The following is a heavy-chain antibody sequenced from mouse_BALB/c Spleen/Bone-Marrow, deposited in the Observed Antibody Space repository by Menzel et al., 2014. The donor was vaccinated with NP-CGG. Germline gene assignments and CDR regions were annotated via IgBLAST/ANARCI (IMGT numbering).Heavy chain of an antibody. V-gene: IGHV1S41*01. CDR3: ARDDYAY. CDR2: IAPGSGST. Sequence: DLVKPGASVKLSCKASGYTFTSYWINWIKQRPGQGLEWIGRIAPGSGSTYYNEMFKGKATLTADKSSSTAYMQLSSLTSEDSAVYFCARDDYAYWGQGTLVTVSA. D-gene: IGHD2-4*01. CDR1: GYTFTSYW. J-gene: IGHJ3*01.